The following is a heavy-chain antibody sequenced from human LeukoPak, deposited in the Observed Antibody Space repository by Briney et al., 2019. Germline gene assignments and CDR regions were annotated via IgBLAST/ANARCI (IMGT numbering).Heavy chain of an antibody. J-gene: IGHJ5*02. V-gene: IGHV3-7*01. CDR2: IKQDGSEK. Sequence: GGSLRLSCAASGFTFSSYWMSWVRQAPGKGLEWVANIKQDGSEKYYVDSVKGRFTISRDNAKNSLYLQMNSLRAEDTAVYYCARDPEIVVVPAAPRGWFDPWGQGTLVTVSS. CDR1: GFTFSSYW. D-gene: IGHD2-2*01. CDR3: ARDPEIVVVPAAPRGWFDP.